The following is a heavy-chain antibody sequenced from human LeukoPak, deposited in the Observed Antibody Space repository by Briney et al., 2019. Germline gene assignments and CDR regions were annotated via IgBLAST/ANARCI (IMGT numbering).Heavy chain of an antibody. J-gene: IGHJ6*04. D-gene: IGHD3-3*01. CDR2: INWNGGRT. CDR1: GFSFSSYG. V-gene: IGHV3-20*04. CDR3: ARAENFWSGYWDV. Sequence: GGSLRLSCAASGFSFSSYGMHWVRQAPGKGLEWVSGINWNGGRTGYADSVKGRFTISRDSAETSLYLQMNSLRAEDTALYYCARAENFWSGYWDVWGEGTTVIVSS.